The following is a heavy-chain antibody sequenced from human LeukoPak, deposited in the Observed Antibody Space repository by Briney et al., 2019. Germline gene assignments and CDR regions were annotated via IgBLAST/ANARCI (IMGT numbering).Heavy chain of an antibody. V-gene: IGHV1-18*01. Sequence: GASVKVSCKTSGYSFSNYGITWVRQAPGQGLEWMGWISAYNGNTNYAQKVQDRVSMTTDTSTSTAYMELRSLKSDDTAVYYCARQSTGGSYYATYLQQWGQGTLVTVSS. CDR2: ISAYNGNT. D-gene: IGHD1-26*01. CDR3: ARQSTGGSYYATYLQQ. J-gene: IGHJ1*01. CDR1: GYSFSNYG.